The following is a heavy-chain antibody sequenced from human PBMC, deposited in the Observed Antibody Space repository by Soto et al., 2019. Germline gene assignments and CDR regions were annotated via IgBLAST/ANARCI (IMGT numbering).Heavy chain of an antibody. CDR3: AGMWARWEHYYYDGMDV. CDR2: IFSNDEK. Sequence: QVTLKESGPVLVKPTETLTLTCTVSGFSLTTTRMGVSWIRQPPGKALEWLAHIFSNDEKSYSTYLKSRLTISKDTSKRQVVLTMTNMDPVDTATYYGAGMWARWEHYYYDGMDVGGQGTTVTVSS. J-gene: IGHJ6*02. V-gene: IGHV2-26*01. CDR1: GFSLTTTRMG. D-gene: IGHD1-26*01.